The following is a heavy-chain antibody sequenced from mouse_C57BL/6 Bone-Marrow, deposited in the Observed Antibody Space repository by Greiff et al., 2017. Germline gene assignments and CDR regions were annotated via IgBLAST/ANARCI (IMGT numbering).Heavy chain of an antibody. D-gene: IGHD1-1*01. CDR1: GYSITSGYY. CDR3: ARKIYGSDWYFDV. J-gene: IGHJ1*03. Sequence: EVQLQESGPGLVKPSQSLSLTCSVTGYSITSGYYWNWIRQFPGNKLEWMGYISYDGSNNYNPSLKNRISLTRDTSKNQFFLKVNSVTTEDTATYYCARKIYGSDWYFDVWGTGTTVTVSS. V-gene: IGHV3-6*01. CDR2: ISYDGSN.